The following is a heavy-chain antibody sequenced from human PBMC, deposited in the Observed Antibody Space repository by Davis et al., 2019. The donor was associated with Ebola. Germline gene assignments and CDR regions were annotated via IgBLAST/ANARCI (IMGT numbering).Heavy chain of an antibody. D-gene: IGHD3-3*01. CDR1: GFTFSSYA. J-gene: IGHJ6*02. V-gene: IGHV3-30-3*01. Sequence: PGGSLRLSCAASGFTFSSYAMHWVRQAPGKGLEWVAVISYDGSNKYYADSVKGRFTISRDNSKNTLYLQMNSLRAEDTAVYYCARGASSYDFWSGYAAPYYYYGMDVWGQGTTVTVSS. CDR3: ARGASSYDFWSGYAAPYYYYGMDV. CDR2: ISYDGSNK.